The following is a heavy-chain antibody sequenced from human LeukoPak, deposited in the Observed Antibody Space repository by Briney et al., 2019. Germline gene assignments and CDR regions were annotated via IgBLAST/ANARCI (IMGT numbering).Heavy chain of an antibody. J-gene: IGHJ1*01. CDR3: ARGPTLKYFHH. V-gene: IGHV4-39*02. CDR2: IYYSGTT. Sequence: SETLSLTCTVSGGSISSTTYYWGWIRQPPGKGLEWLGTIYYSGTTYYNPSLKSRVTISVDTPKNQFSLELSSMTAADTAVYYCARGPTLKYFHHWGQGTLVSVSS. CDR1: GGSISSTTYY.